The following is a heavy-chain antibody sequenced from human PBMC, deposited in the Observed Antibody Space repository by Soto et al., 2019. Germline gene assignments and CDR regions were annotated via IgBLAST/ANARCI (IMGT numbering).Heavy chain of an antibody. D-gene: IGHD2-15*01. CDR2: IIPVFGTT. J-gene: IGHJ6*02. V-gene: IGHV1-69*05. Sequence: SVKVSCKASGGTFRNYGIGWVRQAPGQGLEWMGGIIPVFGTTNYAQKFQGRVTITTDESTSTAYIEVSSLRSEDTAMFYCGRYCSGGSCHTLDYYGMDVWGQGTTVTVSS. CDR1: GGTFRNYG. CDR3: GRYCSGGSCHTLDYYGMDV.